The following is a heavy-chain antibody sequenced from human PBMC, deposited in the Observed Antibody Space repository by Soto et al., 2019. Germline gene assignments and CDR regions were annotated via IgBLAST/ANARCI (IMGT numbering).Heavy chain of an antibody. CDR1: GFTFSSYS. J-gene: IGHJ4*02. Sequence: XGSLRLSCSAAGFTFSSYSVNWVRQAPGKGLEWVSSISSSSSYIYYADSVKGRFTISRDNAKNSLYLQMNSLRAEDTAVYYCARDLGDGYNYYFDYWGQGPLVTVSS. CDR3: ARDLGDGYNYYFDY. D-gene: IGHD5-12*01. V-gene: IGHV3-21*01. CDR2: ISSSSSYI.